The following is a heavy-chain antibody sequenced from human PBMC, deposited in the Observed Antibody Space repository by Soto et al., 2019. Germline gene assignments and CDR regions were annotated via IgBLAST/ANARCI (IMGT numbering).Heavy chain of an antibody. CDR2: INHSGST. CDR3: ASEGEGAYKLVGLGGLNDY. D-gene: IGHD3-16*01. Sequence: QVQVQQWGTGLLKPSETLSLTCAVYGESFSGYYWSWIRQPPGKGLEWIGEINHSGSTNYNPSLKSRVTISRDTSKSQFSLKLTAVTAADTAVYYCASEGEGAYKLVGLGGLNDYWGQGTLVTVSS. V-gene: IGHV4-34*01. J-gene: IGHJ4*02. CDR1: GESFSGYY.